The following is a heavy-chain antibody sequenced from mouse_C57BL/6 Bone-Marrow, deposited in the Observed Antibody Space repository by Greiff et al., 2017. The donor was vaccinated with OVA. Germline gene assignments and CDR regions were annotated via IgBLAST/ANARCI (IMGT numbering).Heavy chain of an antibody. CDR1: GFSFNTYA. V-gene: IGHV10-1*01. CDR2: ISSKSNNNAT. D-gene: IGHD1-2*01. Sequence: EVKLVDSGGGLVKPKGSLKLSCAASGFSFNTYAMNWVRQAPGKGLEWVARISSKSNNNATSYADSVKDRVTISRDDSESMLYLQMNNLNTEATAMDLCVRGGYGPYAMDYWGQGTSVTVAS. J-gene: IGHJ4*01. CDR3: VRGGYGPYAMDY.